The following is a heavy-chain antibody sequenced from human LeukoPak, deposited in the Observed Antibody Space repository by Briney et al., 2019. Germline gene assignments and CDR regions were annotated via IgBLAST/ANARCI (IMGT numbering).Heavy chain of an antibody. CDR2: INQDGGVR. D-gene: IGHD2-21*02. CDR3: ARGHSGDWAL. J-gene: IGHJ4*02. CDR1: GFTFSNYG. Sequence: PGGSLRLSCAASGFTFSNYGMHWVRQAPGRGLEWVANINQDGGVRYYVDSVKGRFTISRDNAKNSLFLQMNGLRAEDTAVYYCARGHSGDWALGGQGTLVTVSS. V-gene: IGHV3-7*01.